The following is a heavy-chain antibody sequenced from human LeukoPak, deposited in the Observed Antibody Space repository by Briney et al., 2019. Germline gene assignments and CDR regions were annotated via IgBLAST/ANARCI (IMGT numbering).Heavy chain of an antibody. D-gene: IGHD2-15*01. CDR1: GFTFSDYY. CDR3: ARLLGDAFDI. J-gene: IGHJ3*02. V-gene: IGHV4-59*01. CDR2: IYYSGST. Sequence: GSLRLSCAASGFTFSDYYMSWIRQAPGKGLEWIGYIYYSGSTNYNPSLKSRVTISVDTSKNQFSLKLSSVTAADTAVYYCARLLGDAFDIWGQGTMVTVSS.